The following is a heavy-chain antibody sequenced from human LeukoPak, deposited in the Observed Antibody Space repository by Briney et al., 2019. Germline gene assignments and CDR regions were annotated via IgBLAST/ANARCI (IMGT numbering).Heavy chain of an antibody. D-gene: IGHD4-11*01. J-gene: IGHJ6*03. CDR3: ARLSDSNYGYYYMDV. V-gene: IGHV4-34*01. CDR1: GGSFSGYY. Sequence: SETLSLTCAVYGGSFSGYYWSWIRQPPGKGLEWIGEINHSGSTNYNPSLKSRVTISVDTSKNQFSLKLSSVTAADTAVYYCARLSDSNYGYYYMDVWGKGTTVTVSS. CDR2: INHSGST.